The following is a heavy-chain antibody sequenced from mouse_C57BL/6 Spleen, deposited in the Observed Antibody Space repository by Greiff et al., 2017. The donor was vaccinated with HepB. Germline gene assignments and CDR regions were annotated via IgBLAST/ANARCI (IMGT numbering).Heavy chain of an antibody. CDR2: IDPETGGT. CDR1: GYTFTDYE. V-gene: IGHV1-15*01. CDR3: TGTMVTTDYFDY. J-gene: IGHJ2*01. Sequence: QVQLQQSGAELVRPGASVTLSCKASGYTFTDYEMHWVKQTPVHGLEWIGAIDPETGGTAYNQKFKGKAILTADKSSSTAYMELRSLTSEDSAVYYCTGTMVTTDYFDYWGQGTTLTVSS. D-gene: IGHD2-2*01.